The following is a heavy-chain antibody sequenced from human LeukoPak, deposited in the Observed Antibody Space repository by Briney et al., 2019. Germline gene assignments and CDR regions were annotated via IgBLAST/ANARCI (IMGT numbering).Heavy chain of an antibody. D-gene: IGHD3-22*01. V-gene: IGHV3-48*01. Sequence: GGSLRLSCAASGFTFSTYGMNWVRQAPGKGLEWVSYISHSSDAIYYPDSVKGRFTISRDNAKSSLHLQMNSLRAEDTAVYHCAMYYDSSGYYFWGQGPQVTVPS. CDR1: GFTFSTYG. CDR3: AMYYDSSGYYF. J-gene: IGHJ4*02. CDR2: ISHSSDAI.